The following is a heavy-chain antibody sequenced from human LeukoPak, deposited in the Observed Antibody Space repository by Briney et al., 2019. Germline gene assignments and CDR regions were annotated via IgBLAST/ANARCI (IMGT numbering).Heavy chain of an antibody. CDR2: ISAYNGNT. J-gene: IGHJ6*02. V-gene: IGHV1-18*01. Sequence: ASVKVSCKASGYTFTSYGISWVRQAPGQGLEWMGWISAYNGNTNYAQKLQGRVTMTTDTSTSTAYMELRSLGSDDTAVYYCARDYGIAVAGFFSVGGFRMDVWGQGTTVTVSS. D-gene: IGHD6-19*01. CDR3: ARDYGIAVAGFFSVGGFRMDV. CDR1: GYTFTSYG.